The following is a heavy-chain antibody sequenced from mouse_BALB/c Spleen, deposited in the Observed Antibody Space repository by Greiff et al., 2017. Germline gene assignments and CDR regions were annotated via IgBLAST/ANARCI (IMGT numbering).Heavy chain of an antibody. CDR3: ARDRTVYFDY. Sequence: EVKLMESGGGLVQPGGSLKLSCAASGFTFSSYGMSWVRQTPDKRLELVATINSNGGSTYYPDSVKGRFTISRDNAKNTLYLQMSSLKSEDTAMYYCARDRTVYFDYWGQGTTLTVSS. CDR1: GFTFSSYG. V-gene: IGHV5-6-3*01. CDR2: INSNGGST. D-gene: IGHD1-1*01. J-gene: IGHJ2*01.